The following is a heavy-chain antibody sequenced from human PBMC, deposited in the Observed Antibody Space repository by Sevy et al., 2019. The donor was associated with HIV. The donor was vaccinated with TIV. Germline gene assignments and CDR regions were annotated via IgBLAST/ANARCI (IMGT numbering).Heavy chain of an antibody. CDR3: AKVQCSGGSCYYEADAFDI. Sequence: GGSLRLSCAASGFTFSSYAMSWVRQAPGKGLEWVSAISGSGGSTYYTDSVKGRFTISRDNSKNTLYLQMNSLRAEDTAVYYCAKVQCSGGSCYYEADAFDIWGQGTMVTVSS. CDR2: ISGSGGST. J-gene: IGHJ3*02. CDR1: GFTFSSYA. V-gene: IGHV3-23*01. D-gene: IGHD2-15*01.